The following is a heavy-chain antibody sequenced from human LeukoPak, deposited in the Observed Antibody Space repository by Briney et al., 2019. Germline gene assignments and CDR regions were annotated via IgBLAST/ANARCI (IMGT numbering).Heavy chain of an antibody. CDR2: MNPNSGNT. V-gene: IGHV1-8*03. Sequence: ASVKVSCKASGYTFTSYDINWVRQATGQGLEWMGWMNPNSGNTGYAQKFQGRVTITRNTSISTAYMELSSLRSEDTAVYYCARGSTKDFDSSVYYYVGRYWGLGTLVTVSS. CDR1: GYTFTSYD. CDR3: ARGSTKDFDSSVYYYVGRY. D-gene: IGHD3-22*01. J-gene: IGHJ1*01.